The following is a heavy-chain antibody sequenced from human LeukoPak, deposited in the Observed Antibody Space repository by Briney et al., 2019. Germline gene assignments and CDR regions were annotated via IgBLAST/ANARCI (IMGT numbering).Heavy chain of an antibody. CDR2: ISVYNGNA. CDR1: GYTFTSYG. V-gene: IGHV1-18*01. J-gene: IGHJ6*03. Sequence: ASVKVSCKASGYTFTSYGISWVRQAPGQGLEWMGWISVYNGNANNAQKLQGRVTMSKDTSTSTAYMELRSLRSDDTAVYYCARDRARGSYYNYMAVWGKGTTVTVSS. CDR3: ARDRARGSYYNYMAV.